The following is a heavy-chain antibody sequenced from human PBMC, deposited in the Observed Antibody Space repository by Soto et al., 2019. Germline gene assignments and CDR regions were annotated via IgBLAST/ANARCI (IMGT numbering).Heavy chain of an antibody. CDR2: INAGNGNT. CDR3: ARVHFDSSAYNWFDP. Sequence: ASVKVSCKASGDNFTTYAMHWVRQAPGQRLEWMGWINAGNGNTKYSQKFLGRVTITRDTSASTAYMELSSLRSEDTAVYYCARVHFDSSAYNWFDPWGQGTLVTVSS. CDR1: GDNFTTYA. D-gene: IGHD3-22*01. J-gene: IGHJ5*02. V-gene: IGHV1-3*01.